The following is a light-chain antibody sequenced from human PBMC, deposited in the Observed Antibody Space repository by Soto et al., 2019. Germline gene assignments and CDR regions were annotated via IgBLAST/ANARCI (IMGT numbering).Light chain of an antibody. J-gene: IGKJ2*01. Sequence: IHMTQSPSSLSASVGDRVTITCRASQRITTYLNWYQQKPGKDPNLLISTAATLQGGVPSRFSRSGSGTDVTLTITTLQPEDFATYFCQQSYSTPYTFGQGTKLEIK. CDR3: QQSYSTPYT. CDR1: QRITTY. V-gene: IGKV1-39*01. CDR2: TAA.